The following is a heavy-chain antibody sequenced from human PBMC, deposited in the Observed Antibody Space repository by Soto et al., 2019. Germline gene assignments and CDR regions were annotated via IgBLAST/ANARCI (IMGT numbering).Heavy chain of an antibody. D-gene: IGHD2-15*01. V-gene: IGHV1-69*13. CDR2: IISYFRSP. CDR3: ATTEASISTYRDYSYHSGLHA. J-gene: IGHJ6*02. CDR1: GGTLSRFA. Sequence: SVKVSCKASGGTLSRFAIAWVRQAPGQGLEWMGGIISYFRSPDYAQKFQGRITISADESTNTAYMELSSLRSDDTAIAFWATTEASISTYRDYSYHSGLHAWAQGTPVTVSS.